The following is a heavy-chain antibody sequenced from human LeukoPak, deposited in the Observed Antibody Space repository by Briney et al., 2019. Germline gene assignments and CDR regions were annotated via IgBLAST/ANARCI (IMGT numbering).Heavy chain of an antibody. Sequence: SETLSLTCTVSGGSISSSSYYWGWIRQPPGKGLEWIGSIYYSGSTYYNPSLKSRVTISVDTSKNQFSLKLSSVTAADTAVCYCARGPRPDPYCGGDCYSGDYWGQGTLVTVSS. D-gene: IGHD2-21*02. CDR3: ARGPRPDPYCGGDCYSGDY. CDR1: GGSISSSSYY. J-gene: IGHJ4*02. V-gene: IGHV4-39*07. CDR2: IYYSGST.